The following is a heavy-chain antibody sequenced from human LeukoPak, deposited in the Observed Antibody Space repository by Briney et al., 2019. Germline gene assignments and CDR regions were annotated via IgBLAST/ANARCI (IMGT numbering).Heavy chain of an antibody. CDR3: ARIPPDYDSRGYYYFDY. D-gene: IGHD3-22*01. J-gene: IGHJ4*02. CDR1: GFTVSTNY. V-gene: IGHV3-53*01. CDR2: IYSGGST. Sequence: GGSLRLSCAASGFTVSTNYMSWVRQAPGKGLEWVSVIYSGGSTYYADSVKGRFTISRDNSKNTLYLQMNSLRAEDTAVYYCARIPPDYDSRGYYYFDYWGQGTLVTVSS.